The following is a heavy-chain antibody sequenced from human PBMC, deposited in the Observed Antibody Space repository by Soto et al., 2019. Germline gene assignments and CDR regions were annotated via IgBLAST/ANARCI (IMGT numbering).Heavy chain of an antibody. Sequence: EVQLVESGGGLVQPGGSLRLSRAASGFTFSSYWMSWVRQAPGKGLEWVANIKQDGSEKYYVDSVKGRFTISRDNAKNSLYLQMNSLRAEDTAVYYCARDLTYYYDSSGPLDYWGQGTLVTVSS. CDR1: GFTFSSYW. V-gene: IGHV3-7*01. J-gene: IGHJ4*02. D-gene: IGHD3-22*01. CDR3: ARDLTYYYDSSGPLDY. CDR2: IKQDGSEK.